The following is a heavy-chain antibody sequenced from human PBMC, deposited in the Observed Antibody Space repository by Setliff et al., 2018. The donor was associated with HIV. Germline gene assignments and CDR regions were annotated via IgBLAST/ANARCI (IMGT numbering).Heavy chain of an antibody. Sequence: SETLSLTCAVYGGSFSGYYWSWIRQPPGRGLEWIGYVSYSGDTNYNPSLKSRVTISIDTSKNQFSLRVNSVTAADTALYSCARHGGGYSYGSFDFWSQGTLVTVS. CDR2: VSYSGDT. CDR1: GGSFSGYY. J-gene: IGHJ4*02. D-gene: IGHD5-18*01. CDR3: ARHGGGYSYGSFDF. V-gene: IGHV4-59*08.